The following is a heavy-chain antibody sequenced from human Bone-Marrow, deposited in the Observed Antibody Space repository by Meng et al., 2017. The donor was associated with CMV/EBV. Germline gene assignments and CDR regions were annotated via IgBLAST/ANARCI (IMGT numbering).Heavy chain of an antibody. V-gene: IGHV4-59*01. D-gene: IGHD6-19*01. CDR2: IYGSGST. CDR3: AREQWLAHYFDY. J-gene: IGHJ4*03. Sequence: SETLSLTCSVSGGSFSDYYWTWIRQPPGKGLEWIGYIYGSGSTNYNPSLKSRVTISVDTSNRHFSLKLSSVTATDTAVYYCAREQWLAHYFDYWGQGTTVTVSS. CDR1: GGSFSDYY.